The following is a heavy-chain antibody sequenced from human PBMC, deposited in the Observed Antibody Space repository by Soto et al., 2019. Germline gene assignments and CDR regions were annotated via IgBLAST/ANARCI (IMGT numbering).Heavy chain of an antibody. J-gene: IGHJ4*02. CDR1: GFTFSSYA. D-gene: IGHD1-26*01. V-gene: IGHV3-23*01. CDR3: ARRGSGSYYDY. Sequence: EVQLLESGGGLVQPGGSLRLSCAASGFTFSSYAMRWVRQAPVKGLEWVSAISGSGGSTYYADSVKGRFTISRDNSKYTFYLQMNILGAEDTAVYYYARRGSGSYYDYWGQGPLVTVSS. CDR2: ISGSGGST.